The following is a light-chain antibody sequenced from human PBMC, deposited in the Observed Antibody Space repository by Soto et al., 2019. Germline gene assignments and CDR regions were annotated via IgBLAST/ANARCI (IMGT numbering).Light chain of an antibody. Sequence: EIVMTQSPVTLSVSPGERATLSCRASQSVSNNLAWYQQKPGQAPRLLIYGASTGATGIPTRFSGSGSGTEFTLTISSLQSEDFAVYYCPQYNNWPLTFGGGTKVEIK. CDR3: PQYNNWPLT. CDR1: QSVSNN. CDR2: GAS. V-gene: IGKV3-15*01. J-gene: IGKJ4*01.